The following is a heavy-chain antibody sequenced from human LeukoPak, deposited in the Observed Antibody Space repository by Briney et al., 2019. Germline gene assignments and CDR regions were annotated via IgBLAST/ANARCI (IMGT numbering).Heavy chain of an antibody. CDR3: ATITDSSGWSHGH. Sequence: PGGSLRLSCAASGFTFSSYAMHWVRQAPGKGLEWVAVISYDGSNKYYADSVKGRFTISRDNSKNTLYLQMNSLRAEDTAVYYCATITDSSGWSHGHWGQGTLVTVSS. CDR2: ISYDGSNK. D-gene: IGHD6-19*01. J-gene: IGHJ1*01. V-gene: IGHV3-30-3*01. CDR1: GFTFSSYA.